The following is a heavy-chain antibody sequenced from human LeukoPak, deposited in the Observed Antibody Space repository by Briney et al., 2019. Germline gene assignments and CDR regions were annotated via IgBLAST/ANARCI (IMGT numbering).Heavy chain of an antibody. CDR3: ARGWGVF. CDR2: INHSGST. V-gene: IGHV4-34*01. CDR1: GGSFSGYY. J-gene: IGHJ3*01. D-gene: IGHD3-10*01. Sequence: PSETLSLTCAVYGGSFSGYYWSWIRQPPGKGLEWIGEINHSGSTNYNPSLKSRVTISVDTSKNQFSLKLSSVAAADTAVYYCARGWGVFWGQGTMVTVSS.